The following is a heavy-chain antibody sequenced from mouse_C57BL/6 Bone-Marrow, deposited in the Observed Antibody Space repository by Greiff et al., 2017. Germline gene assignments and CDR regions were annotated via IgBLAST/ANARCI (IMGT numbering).Heavy chain of an antibody. V-gene: IGHV1-81*01. CDR2: IYPRSGNT. CDR1: GYTFTSYG. D-gene: IGHD1-1*01. Sequence: VQLQQSGAELARPGASVKLSCKASGYTFTSYGISWVKQRTGQGLEWIGEIYPRSGNTYYNAKFKGKATLTADKSSSTAYMALRSLTSEDSAVYFCARSDYYGSSYECAYWGQGTLVTVAA. CDR3: ARSDYYGSSYECAY. J-gene: IGHJ3*01.